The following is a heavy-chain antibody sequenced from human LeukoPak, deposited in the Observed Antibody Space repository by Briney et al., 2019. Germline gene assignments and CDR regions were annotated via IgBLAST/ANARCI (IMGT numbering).Heavy chain of an antibody. CDR2: IKEDGSEK. Sequence: GGSLRLSCAASGFTFNNYWMGWVHQAPGKGLEWVANIKEDGSEKNYVDSVKGRFTISRDNAKNSLYLQMSSLRAADTAVYYCARVMAASVWRSYGSYYYYYYMDVWGKGTTVTVSS. J-gene: IGHJ6*03. D-gene: IGHD3-16*01. V-gene: IGHV3-7*01. CDR1: GFTFNNYW. CDR3: ARVMAASVWRSYGSYYYYYYMDV.